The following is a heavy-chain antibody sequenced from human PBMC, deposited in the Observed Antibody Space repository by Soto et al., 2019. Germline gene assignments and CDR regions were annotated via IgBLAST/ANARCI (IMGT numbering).Heavy chain of an antibody. CDR2: IIPIFGTA. CDR1: GGTFSSYA. CDR3: ASILEEKASVLYGGNPNDY. Sequence: ASVKVSCKASGGTFSSYAISGVRQAPGQGLEWMGGIIPIFGTANYAQKFQGRVTITADESTSTAYMELSSLRSEDTAVYYCASILEEKASVLYGGNPNDYWGQGTLVTVSS. D-gene: IGHD4-17*01. V-gene: IGHV1-69*13. J-gene: IGHJ4*02.